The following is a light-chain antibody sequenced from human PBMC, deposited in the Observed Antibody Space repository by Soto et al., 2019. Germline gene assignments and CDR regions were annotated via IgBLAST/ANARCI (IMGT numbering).Light chain of an antibody. J-gene: IGKJ1*01. CDR2: GAS. CDR1: QNVSSN. V-gene: IGKV3-15*01. Sequence: EIVMTQSPATLSVSPGERATLSCRASQNVSSNLAWYQQKPGQAPRLLIYGASTRATGIPARFSGSGSGTEFTLTISSLQSEDFAVYYCQQSNNWPPWTFGQGTKVEIK. CDR3: QQSNNWPPWT.